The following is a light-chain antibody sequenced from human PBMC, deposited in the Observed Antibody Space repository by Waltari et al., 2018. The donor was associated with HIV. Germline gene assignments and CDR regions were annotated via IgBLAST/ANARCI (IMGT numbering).Light chain of an antibody. CDR3: QQNIHWPPYT. J-gene: IGKJ2*01. CDR1: QSVSGN. V-gene: IGKV3-15*01. CDR2: AAS. Sequence: ETVLPQSPVNLSVSQGERVPLPCRASQSVSGNLVWYQQKPGQAPRLLIYAASSRATDIPARFSGSGSGTDYTLTISNLQSEDSAVYYCQQNIHWPPYTFGQGTKLEIK.